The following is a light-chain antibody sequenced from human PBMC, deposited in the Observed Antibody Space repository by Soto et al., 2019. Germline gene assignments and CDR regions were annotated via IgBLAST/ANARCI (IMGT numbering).Light chain of an antibody. J-gene: IGKJ2*04. CDR2: DAS. Sequence: HSPQSPPTLAASVVDRVTITCRARQTISTWMAWYQQKPGKAPKLLVYDASTLQSGVASRFSGSGSGTEFTLIISGLQPDDSATYYCQQYTNTNHPWRLGQVA. CDR3: QQYTNTNHPWR. V-gene: IGKV1-5*01. CDR1: QTISTW.